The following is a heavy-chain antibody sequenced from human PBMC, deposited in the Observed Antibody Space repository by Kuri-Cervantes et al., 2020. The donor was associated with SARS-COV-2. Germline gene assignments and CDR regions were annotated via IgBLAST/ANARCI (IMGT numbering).Heavy chain of an antibody. Sequence: SVKVSCKASGGTFSSYYVNWVRQAPGQGLEWMGRIIPTFDTATYAQKFQGRVIFTADDSSRTAYMEVNSLTSEDTDVYFCARSQGYCTANSCSWNWFDPWGQGTQVTVSS. D-gene: IGHD2-2*01. V-gene: IGHV1-69*13. CDR2: IIPTFDTA. CDR1: GGTFSSYY. J-gene: IGHJ5*02. CDR3: ARSQGYCTANSCSWNWFDP.